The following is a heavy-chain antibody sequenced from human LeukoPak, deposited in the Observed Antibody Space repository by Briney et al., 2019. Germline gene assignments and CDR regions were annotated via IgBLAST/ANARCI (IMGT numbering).Heavy chain of an antibody. CDR1: GGTFSTYA. V-gene: IGHV1-69*05. Sequence: GASVKVSCKXSGGTFSTYAIVWVRQSPGQGLEWMGGIIPIFGSANYAQKFQGRVTITTDESTSTAYMELSSLRPEDTAVYYCARVFRRWFDSWGQGTLVTVSS. J-gene: IGHJ5*01. CDR3: ARVFRRWFDS. D-gene: IGHD1-14*01. CDR2: IIPIFGSA.